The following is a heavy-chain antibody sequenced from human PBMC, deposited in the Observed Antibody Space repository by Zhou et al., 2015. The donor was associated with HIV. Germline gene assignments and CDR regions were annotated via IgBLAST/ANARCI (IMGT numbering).Heavy chain of an antibody. D-gene: IGHD3-10*01. CDR2: MNPNSGYT. J-gene: IGHJ4*02. CDR3: ARIPVSGYGY. CDR1: GGSISSYG. V-gene: IGHV1-8*01. Sequence: QLVQSGAEVKKPGSSVKVSCKASGGSISSYGITWVRQGTGQGLEWVGWMNPNSGYTGYAQKFQGRVTMTRNTSISTAYMELSSLRSEDTAVYYCARIPVSGYGYWGQGTLVTVSS.